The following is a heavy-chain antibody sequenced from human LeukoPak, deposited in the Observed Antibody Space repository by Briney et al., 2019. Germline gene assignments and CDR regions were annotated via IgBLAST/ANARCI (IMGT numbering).Heavy chain of an antibody. CDR1: GFTFSSYA. CDR3: ARGSYDSSV. Sequence: GGSLRLSCAASGFTFSSYAMHWVRQAPGKGLEWVAVISYDRSNKYYADSVKGRFTISRDNSKNTLYLQMNSLRAEDTAVYYCARGSYDSSVWGQGTLVTVSS. V-gene: IGHV3-30*04. D-gene: IGHD3-22*01. CDR2: ISYDRSNK. J-gene: IGHJ4*02.